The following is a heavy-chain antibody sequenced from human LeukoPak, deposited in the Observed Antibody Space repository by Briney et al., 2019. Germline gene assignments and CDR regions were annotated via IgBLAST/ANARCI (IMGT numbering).Heavy chain of an antibody. Sequence: PGGSLRLSCAVSGFNFSSYAMSWVRQGSGQGLEWVSSISISGGNTYYADSVKGRLTISRDYSTNTLFLQMNSLRAEQTAVYYCAKLRGGSGSYFPDYWGQGTLVTVSS. D-gene: IGHD3-10*01. CDR1: GFNFSSYA. V-gene: IGHV3-23*01. CDR2: ISISGGNT. J-gene: IGHJ4*02. CDR3: AKLRGGSGSYFPDY.